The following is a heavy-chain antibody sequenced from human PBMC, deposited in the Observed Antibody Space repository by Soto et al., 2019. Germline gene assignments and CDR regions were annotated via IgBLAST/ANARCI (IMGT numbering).Heavy chain of an antibody. CDR3: ARVYYFDY. V-gene: IGHV3-30-3*01. CDR2: ISYDGSNK. J-gene: IGHJ4*02. Sequence: QVQLVESGGGVVQPGGSLRLSCAASGFTFSNYAMHWVRQAPGKGLEWVAVISYDGSNKYYADSVKGRFTISRDNSKHTLYLQMTSLRAEDTAVYYCARVYYFDYWGQGTLVTVSS. CDR1: GFTFSNYA.